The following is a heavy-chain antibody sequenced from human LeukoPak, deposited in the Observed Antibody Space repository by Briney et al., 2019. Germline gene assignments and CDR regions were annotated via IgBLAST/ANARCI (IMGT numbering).Heavy chain of an antibody. CDR2: IRYDGSNK. Sequence: GGSLRLSCAASGFTFSSYGVHWVRQAPGKGLEWVAFIRYDGSNKYYADSVKGRFTISRDNSKNTLYLQMNSLRAEDTAVYYCARDESIAVAVPWYFDLWGRGTLVTVSS. V-gene: IGHV3-30*02. CDR3: ARDESIAVAVPWYFDL. J-gene: IGHJ2*01. CDR1: GFTFSSYG. D-gene: IGHD6-19*01.